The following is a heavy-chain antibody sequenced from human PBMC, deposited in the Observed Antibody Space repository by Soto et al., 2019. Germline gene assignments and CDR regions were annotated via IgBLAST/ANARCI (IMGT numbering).Heavy chain of an antibody. CDR3: ARGSDYGRY. D-gene: IGHD4-17*01. V-gene: IGHV4-59*01. Sequence: PSETLSLTCTVSCGSINNYYWSWIRQPPGKRVEWIGYIFYSGSPTYNPSLKSRVTMSVDTSKNQFSLNLRSVTAADTAVYYCARGSDYGRYWGQGTLVTVSS. J-gene: IGHJ4*02. CDR2: IFYSGSP. CDR1: CGSINNYY.